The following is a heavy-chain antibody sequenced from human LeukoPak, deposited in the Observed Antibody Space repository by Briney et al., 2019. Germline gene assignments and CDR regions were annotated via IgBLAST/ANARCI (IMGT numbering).Heavy chain of an antibody. CDR1: GGSFSGYY. D-gene: IGHD3-22*01. CDR3: ARRVGYYDSSGYSY. Sequence: PSETLSLTCVVYGGSFSGYYWSWMRQPPGKGLEWIGEINHSGSTNYNPSLKSRVTISVDPSKNQFSLKLSSVTAADTAVYYCARRVGYYDSSGYSYWGEGTLVTVSS. V-gene: IGHV4-34*01. J-gene: IGHJ4*02. CDR2: INHSGST.